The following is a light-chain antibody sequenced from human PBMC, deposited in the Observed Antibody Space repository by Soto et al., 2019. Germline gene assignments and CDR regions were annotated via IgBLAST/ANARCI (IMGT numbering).Light chain of an antibody. CDR3: QQRSNWPPT. J-gene: IGKJ1*01. Sequence: EIVMTQSAATVSLSPGERASLSCGASQKISSSFLAWYQQKPGQAPRLLIYDASSRATGIPARFSGSGSGTDFTLTISRLEPEDFAVYYCQQRSNWPPTFGQGTKVDIK. V-gene: IGKV3D-20*02. CDR1: QKISSSF. CDR2: DAS.